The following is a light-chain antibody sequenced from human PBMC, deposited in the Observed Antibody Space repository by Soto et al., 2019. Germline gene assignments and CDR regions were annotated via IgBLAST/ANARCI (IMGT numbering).Light chain of an antibody. CDR1: SSDVGGYNY. V-gene: IGLV2-8*01. CDR3: SSYAGSNGLL. Sequence: QSVLTQPPSASGSPGQSVTISCTGTSSDVGGYNYVSWYQQHPGKAPKLVIYEGSKRPSGVPDRFSGSRSGNTASLTVSGLQAEDGADYYCSSYAGSNGLLFGGGTKVTVL. CDR2: EGS. J-gene: IGLJ2*01.